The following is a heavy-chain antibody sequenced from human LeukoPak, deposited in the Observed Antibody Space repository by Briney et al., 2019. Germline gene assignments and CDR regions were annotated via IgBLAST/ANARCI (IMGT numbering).Heavy chain of an antibody. Sequence: SVKVSCKASGGTFSSYAISWVRQAPGQGLEWMGGIIPIFGTANYAQKFQGRVTITADKSTSTAYMELSSLRFEDTAVYYCARVLVRGARAYYFDYWGQGTLVTVSS. CDR2: IIPIFGTA. CDR1: GGTFSSYA. CDR3: ARVLVRGARAYYFDY. V-gene: IGHV1-69*06. D-gene: IGHD3-10*01. J-gene: IGHJ4*02.